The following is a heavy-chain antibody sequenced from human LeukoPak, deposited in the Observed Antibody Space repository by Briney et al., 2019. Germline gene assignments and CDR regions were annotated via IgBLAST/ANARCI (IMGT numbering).Heavy chain of an antibody. J-gene: IGHJ4*02. V-gene: IGHV4-61*03. CDR3: AREGGFYRPLDY. D-gene: IGHD6-25*01. CDR2: IYYSGST. Sequence: SETLSLTCTVSGGSVNSGSYYWSWIRQPPGKGLEWIGYIYYSGSTNCNPSLKSRVTISVDLSENHVSLKLTSVTAADTAVYYCAREGGFYRPLDYSGQGTLVTVSS. CDR1: GGSVNSGSYY.